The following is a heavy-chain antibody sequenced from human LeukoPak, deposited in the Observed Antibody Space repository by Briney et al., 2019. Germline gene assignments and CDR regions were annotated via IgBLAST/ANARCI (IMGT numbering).Heavy chain of an antibody. D-gene: IGHD6-19*01. V-gene: IGHV3-33*01. Sequence: GGSLRLSCAASGFTFSSYGMHWVRQAPGKGLEWVAVVWDDGSSQNYADSVKGRSTISRDNSKNLVFLQMNSLRAEDTAVYYCARDQWNPDFWGQGTLVSVSS. CDR2: VWDDGSSQ. CDR1: GFTFSSYG. J-gene: IGHJ4*02. CDR3: ARDQWNPDF.